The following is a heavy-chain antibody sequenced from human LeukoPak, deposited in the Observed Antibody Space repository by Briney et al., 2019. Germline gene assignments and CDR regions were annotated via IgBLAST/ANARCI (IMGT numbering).Heavy chain of an antibody. J-gene: IGHJ4*02. CDR1: GFTVSSNY. Sequence: GGSLRLSCAASGFTVSSNYMSWVRQAPGKGLEWVSGITTGGNTYFADSVRGRSTISRDESKNTLYLQMNSLRAEDTAIYYCARDASGWAGYFDSWGQGTLITVSS. CDR3: ARDASGWAGYFDS. CDR2: ITTGGNT. V-gene: IGHV3-66*01. D-gene: IGHD6-19*01.